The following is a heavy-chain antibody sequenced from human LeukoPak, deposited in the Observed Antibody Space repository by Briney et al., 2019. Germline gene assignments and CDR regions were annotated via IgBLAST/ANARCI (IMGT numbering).Heavy chain of an antibody. CDR3: ARDWNNYDTSGYHRPFDY. CDR2: VHYSGST. Sequence: SETLSLTCSVSGGSISSTSYYWGWIRQPPGKGLEWIGSVHYSGSTYDNPSLRSRVTISVDTSKNQFSLKLTSVTAADTAVYYCARDWNNYDTSGYHRPFDYWGQGTLVTVSS. D-gene: IGHD3-22*01. CDR1: GGSISSTSYY. J-gene: IGHJ4*02. V-gene: IGHV4-39*07.